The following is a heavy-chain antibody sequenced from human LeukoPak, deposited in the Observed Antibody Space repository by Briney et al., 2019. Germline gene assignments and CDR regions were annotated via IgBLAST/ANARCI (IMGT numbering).Heavy chain of an antibody. Sequence: PGRSLRLSCAASGFTFRNYYMHWVRQAPGKGLVWVSHINSDGSWTGYADSVKGRFTISKDNAKNTVYLQMNSLRAEDTAVYYCARVQGHPPNGLDVWGQGTMVTVSS. CDR2: INSDGSWT. CDR1: GFTFRNYY. J-gene: IGHJ3*01. CDR3: ARVQGHPPNGLDV. D-gene: IGHD2-8*01. V-gene: IGHV3-74*01.